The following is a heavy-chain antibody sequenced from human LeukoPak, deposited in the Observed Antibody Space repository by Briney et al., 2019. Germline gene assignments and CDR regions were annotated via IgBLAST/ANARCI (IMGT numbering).Heavy chain of an antibody. D-gene: IGHD2-15*01. V-gene: IGHV1-69*06. Sequence: SVKVSCKASGGTFSSYAISWVRQAPRQGLEWMGGISAIFGTANYAQKFQGRVTITADKSTSTAYMELSSLRSEDTAVYYCARDRGYCSGGSCLNKYFDPWGQGTLVTVSS. CDR1: GGTFSSYA. CDR3: ARDRGYCSGGSCLNKYFDP. J-gene: IGHJ5*02. CDR2: ISAIFGTA.